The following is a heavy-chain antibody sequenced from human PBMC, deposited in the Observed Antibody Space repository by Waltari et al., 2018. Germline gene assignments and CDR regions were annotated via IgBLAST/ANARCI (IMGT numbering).Heavy chain of an antibody. V-gene: IGHV3-11*04. D-gene: IGHD4-17*01. CDR3: ARALQRAAVTTWFDP. Sequence: QVQLVESGGGLVKPGGSLRLSCTASGFTFSDYYMTWLRQPPGKGLDWLSDISSSGSPRYYADSLKGRFTISRDNAKNTLFLQMNSLRDNDTAVYYCARALQRAAVTTWFDPWGQGILVTVSS. J-gene: IGHJ5*02. CDR1: GFTFSDYY. CDR2: ISSSGSPR.